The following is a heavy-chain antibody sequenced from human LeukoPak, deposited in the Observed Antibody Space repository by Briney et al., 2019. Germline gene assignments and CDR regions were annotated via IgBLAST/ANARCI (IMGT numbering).Heavy chain of an antibody. J-gene: IGHJ3*02. CDR3: ARDKLWFGAPSAFDI. CDR1: GFTFDDYA. CDR2: ISWDGGST. V-gene: IGHV3-43D*03. D-gene: IGHD3-10*01. Sequence: GGSLRLSCAASGFTFDDYAMHWVRQAPGKGLEWVSLISWDGGSTYYADSVKGRFTISRDNSKNSLYLQMNSLRAEDTAVYYCARDKLWFGAPSAFDIWGQGTMVTVSS.